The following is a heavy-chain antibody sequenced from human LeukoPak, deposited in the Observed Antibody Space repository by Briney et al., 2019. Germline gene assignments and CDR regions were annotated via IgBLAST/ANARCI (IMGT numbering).Heavy chain of an antibody. CDR2: IKQDGSEK. D-gene: IGHD3-3*01. CDR3: ARTVPITIFGSFDY. J-gene: IGHJ4*02. V-gene: IGHV3-7*01. Sequence: PGGSLRLSCAASGFTFSSNWMSWVRQAPGKGLEWVANIKQDGSEKYYVDSVKGRFTISRDNAKNSLYLQMNSLRAEDTAVYYCARTVPITIFGSFDYWGQGTLVTVSS. CDR1: GFTFSSNW.